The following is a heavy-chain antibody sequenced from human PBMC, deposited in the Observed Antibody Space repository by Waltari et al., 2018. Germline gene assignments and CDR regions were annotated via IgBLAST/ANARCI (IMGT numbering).Heavy chain of an antibody. Sequence: QLQLQESGPGLVKPSETLSLTCTVSGGSISSSSYYWGWIRPPPGKGLEWIGRIYYSGSTYDNPSLKSRVTISVDTSKNQFSLKLSSVTAADTAVYYCARHSGRYYGSGSYYYYYMDVWGKGTTVTVSS. D-gene: IGHD3-10*01. CDR2: IYYSGST. J-gene: IGHJ6*03. CDR3: ARHSGRYYGSGSYYYYYMDV. V-gene: IGHV4-39*01. CDR1: GGSISSSSYY.